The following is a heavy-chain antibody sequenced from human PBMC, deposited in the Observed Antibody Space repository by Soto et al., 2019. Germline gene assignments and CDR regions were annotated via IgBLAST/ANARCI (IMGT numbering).Heavy chain of an antibody. V-gene: IGHV4-30-4*01. CDR3: ARDRRLRFLEWPPVRVGVDV. Sequence: QVQLQESGPGLVKPSQTLSLTCTVSGGSISSGDYYWSWIRQPPGKGLEWIGYIYYSGSTYYNPSLKSRVNISVDTSKNQFSLKLSSVTAADTAVYYCARDRRLRFLEWPPVRVGVDVWGQGTTVTVSS. J-gene: IGHJ6*02. CDR1: GGSISSGDYY. CDR2: IYYSGST. D-gene: IGHD3-3*01.